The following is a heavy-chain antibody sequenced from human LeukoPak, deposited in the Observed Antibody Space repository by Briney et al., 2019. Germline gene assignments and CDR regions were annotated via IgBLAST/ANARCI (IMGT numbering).Heavy chain of an antibody. CDR2: TSYSGRT. CDR1: GGSVSSSGYS. CDR3: ALRRLTSAQIIEDNWFDS. Sequence: SETLSLTCTVSGGSVSSSGYSWNWIRQPPGKTLEWIGYTSYSGRTNYNPSLKSRLTISLDTSKNQFSLRLTSVTAADTAVYYCALRRLTSAQIIEDNWFDSWGQGTLVTVSS. V-gene: IGHV4-61*08. D-gene: IGHD2/OR15-2a*01. J-gene: IGHJ5*01.